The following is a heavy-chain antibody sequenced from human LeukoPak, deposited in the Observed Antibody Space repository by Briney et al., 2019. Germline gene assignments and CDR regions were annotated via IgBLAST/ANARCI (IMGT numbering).Heavy chain of an antibody. Sequence: PSETLSLTCTVSGDSISSSNYYWGWIRQPPGKGLEWIGTIYYTGSTYYSPSLKSRVTISLDTSKNQLSLKLNSVTAADTAVYYCARVRAYDFPSWGQGTLVTVSS. D-gene: IGHD3-3*01. J-gene: IGHJ5*02. CDR3: ARVRAYDFPS. V-gene: IGHV4-39*07. CDR2: IYYTGST. CDR1: GDSISSSNYY.